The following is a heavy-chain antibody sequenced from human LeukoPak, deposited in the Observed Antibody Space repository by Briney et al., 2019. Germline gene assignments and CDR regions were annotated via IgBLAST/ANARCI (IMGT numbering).Heavy chain of an antibody. CDR2: INWNGGST. CDR3: ARTYYDSSGYYNH. V-gene: IGHV3-20*04. Sequence: PGGSLRLSCAASGFTFDDYGMSWVRQALGKWLEWVSGINWNGGSTGYADSVKGRFTISRDNAKNSLYLQMNSLRAEDTALYYCARTYYDSSGYYNHWGQGTLVTVSS. J-gene: IGHJ5*02. D-gene: IGHD3-22*01. CDR1: GFTFDDYG.